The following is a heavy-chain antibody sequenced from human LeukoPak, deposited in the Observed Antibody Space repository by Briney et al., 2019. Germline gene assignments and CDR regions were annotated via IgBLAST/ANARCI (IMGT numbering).Heavy chain of an antibody. CDR3: ARHDSSSWYDAFDI. Sequence: SETLSLTCTVSGGSISSGSYYWSWIRQPAGKGLEWIGRIYYSGSTYYNPSLKSRVTISADTSKNQFSLKLSSVTAADTAVYYCARHDSSSWYDAFDIWGQGTMVTVSS. CDR1: GGSISSGSYY. V-gene: IGHV4-61*02. J-gene: IGHJ3*02. CDR2: IYYSGST. D-gene: IGHD6-13*01.